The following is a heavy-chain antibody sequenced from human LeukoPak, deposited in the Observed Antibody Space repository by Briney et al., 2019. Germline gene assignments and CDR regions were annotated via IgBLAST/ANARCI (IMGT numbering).Heavy chain of an antibody. Sequence: WGSLRLSCAASGFTFSSYAMSWVRQAPGKGLEWVSSISSSSSYIYYADSVKGRFTISRDNAKNSLYLQMNSLRAEDTAVYYCARDIVVVVAATDHYYMDVWGKGTTVTVSS. D-gene: IGHD2-15*01. CDR1: GFTFSSYA. CDR2: ISSSSSYI. V-gene: IGHV3-21*01. CDR3: ARDIVVVVAATDHYYMDV. J-gene: IGHJ6*03.